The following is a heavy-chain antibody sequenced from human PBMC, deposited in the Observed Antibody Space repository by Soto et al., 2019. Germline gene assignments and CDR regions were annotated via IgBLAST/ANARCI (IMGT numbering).Heavy chain of an antibody. V-gene: IGHV4-31*03. CDR2: INYSGST. CDR3: ARGTPDDFWSGYSHFDY. J-gene: IGHJ4*02. Sequence: SETLSLTCTVSGGSISSGGYYWSWIRQHPGKGLEWIGYINYSGSTYYNPSLKSRVTISVDTSKNQFSPKLSSVTAADTAVYYCARGTPDDFWSGYSHFDYWGQGTLVTVSS. CDR1: GGSISSGGYY. D-gene: IGHD3-3*01.